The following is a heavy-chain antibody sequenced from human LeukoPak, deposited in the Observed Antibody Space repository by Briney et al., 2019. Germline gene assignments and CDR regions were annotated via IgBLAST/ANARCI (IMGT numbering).Heavy chain of an antibody. CDR2: ISGSGGST. J-gene: IGHJ5*02. V-gene: IGHV3-23*01. Sequence: GGSLRLSCAASGFTFSSYAMSWVRQAPGKGLEWVSAISGSGGSTYYADSVRGRFTISRDNSKNTLYLQMNSLRAEDTAVYYCATYGDYGYNWFDPWGQGTLVTVSS. CDR3: ATYGDYGYNWFDP. D-gene: IGHD4-17*01. CDR1: GFTFSSYA.